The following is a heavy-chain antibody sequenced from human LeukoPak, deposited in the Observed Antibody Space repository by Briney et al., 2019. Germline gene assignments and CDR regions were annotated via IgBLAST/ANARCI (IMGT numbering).Heavy chain of an antibody. D-gene: IGHD3-3*01. CDR2: IKQDGSEK. CDR1: GFTFSSYW. J-gene: IGHJ4*02. Sequence: GGSLRLSCAASGFTFSSYWMSWVRQAPGKGLEWVANIKQDGSEKYYVDSVKGRFTISRDNAKNSLYLQMNSLRAEDTAVYYCAGSASLYDFWSGYYTASYYFDYWGQGTLVTVSS. V-gene: IGHV3-7*01. CDR3: AGSASLYDFWSGYYTASYYFDY.